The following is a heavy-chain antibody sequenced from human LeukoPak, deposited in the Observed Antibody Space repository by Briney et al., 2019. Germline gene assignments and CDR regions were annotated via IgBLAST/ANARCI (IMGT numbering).Heavy chain of an antibody. V-gene: IGHV3-23*01. CDR1: GFTFSSYA. CDR3: AKDPISSSSNVY. J-gene: IGHJ4*02. D-gene: IGHD6-13*01. Sequence: GGSLRLSCAAYGFTFSSYAMSWVRQAPGKGLEWVSAISGSGGSTYYADSVEGRFTISRDNSKNTLYLQMNSLRAEDTAVYYCAKDPISSSSNVYWGQRTLVTVSS. CDR2: ISGSGGST.